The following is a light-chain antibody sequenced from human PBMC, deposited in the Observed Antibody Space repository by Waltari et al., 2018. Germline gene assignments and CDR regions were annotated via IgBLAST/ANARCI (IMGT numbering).Light chain of an antibody. V-gene: IGKV1-5*03. CDR1: QSISTG. J-gene: IGKJ2*01. CDR3: QQYNGLSYT. Sequence: DIQMTQSPSTLSASVGDRVIISCWASQSISTGLAWYQQKPGKAPKLLISKASTLETGVPSRFSGSGSGTAFTLTISSLQPDDFATYYCQQYNGLSYTFGQGTKLEIK. CDR2: KAS.